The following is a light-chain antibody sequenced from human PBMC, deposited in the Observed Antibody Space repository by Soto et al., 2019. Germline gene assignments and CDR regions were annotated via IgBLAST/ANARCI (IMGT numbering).Light chain of an antibody. Sequence: DIQMTQSPSTLSASIGDRVTITCRASQSIGNWLAWYQQKPGKAPKFLIYRVSTLKNGVPSRFSGSGSGTEFTLTISSLQPDDFATYYCQQYNSYSLTFGQGTKLEIK. J-gene: IGKJ2*01. V-gene: IGKV1-5*03. CDR1: QSIGNW. CDR2: RVS. CDR3: QQYNSYSLT.